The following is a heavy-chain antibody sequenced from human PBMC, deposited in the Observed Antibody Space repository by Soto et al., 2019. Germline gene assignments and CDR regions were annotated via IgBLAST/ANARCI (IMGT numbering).Heavy chain of an antibody. CDR2: IFSSGST. J-gene: IGHJ4*02. V-gene: IGHV4-4*07. CDR1: GGSINTFY. Sequence: LSLTCTVSGGSINTFYWSWVRQPAGKGLEWIGRIFSSGSTSFNPSLESRVAMSVDTSKNHFSLNLSSVTAADMAVYYCAREGSYSDYNFEHGIQLWSFDFWGQGALVTVYS. CDR3: AREGSYSDYNFEHGIQLWSFDF. D-gene: IGHD5-12*01.